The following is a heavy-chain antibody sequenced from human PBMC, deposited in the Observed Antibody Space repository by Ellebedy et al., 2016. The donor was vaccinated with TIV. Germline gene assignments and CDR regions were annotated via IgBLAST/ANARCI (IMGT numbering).Heavy chain of an antibody. D-gene: IGHD3-16*01. CDR3: AISKVMIHFQH. J-gene: IGHJ1*01. V-gene: IGHV3-48*04. Sequence: PGGSLRLSCAVSRLTFSRYEMSWVRQAPGKGLEWISYISSSSSNIYYADSVKGRFTISRDNAKNSLFLQITGLRAEDTAVYYCAISKVMIHFQHWGQGTLVTVSS. CDR2: ISSSSSNI. CDR1: RLTFSRYE.